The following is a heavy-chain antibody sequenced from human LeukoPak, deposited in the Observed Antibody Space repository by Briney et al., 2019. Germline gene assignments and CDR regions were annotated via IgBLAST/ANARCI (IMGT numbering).Heavy chain of an antibody. Sequence: PSETLSLTCTVSGGSISSYYRSWIRQPPGKGLEWIGYIYYSGSTNYNPSLKSRVTISVDTSKNQFSLKLSSVTAADTAVYYCASSLGFGESFDYWGQGTLVTVSS. CDR2: IYYSGST. CDR1: GGSISSYY. V-gene: IGHV4-59*08. D-gene: IGHD3-10*01. J-gene: IGHJ4*02. CDR3: ASSLGFGESFDY.